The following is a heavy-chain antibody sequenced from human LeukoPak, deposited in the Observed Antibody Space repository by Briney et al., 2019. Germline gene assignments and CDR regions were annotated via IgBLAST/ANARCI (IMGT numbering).Heavy chain of an antibody. CDR1: DGSISYNY. D-gene: IGHD6-19*01. V-gene: IGHV4-4*07. J-gene: IGHJ4*02. CDR3: ARDRGIMAVADS. Sequence: SETLSLTCTVSDGSISYNYWSWIRQPVGRGLEWIGRIYTSGSTNYNPSLKSRVTISVDKPKNQLFLKLSSVTAADTAVYYCARDRGIMAVADSWGQGTLVTVSS. CDR2: IYTSGST.